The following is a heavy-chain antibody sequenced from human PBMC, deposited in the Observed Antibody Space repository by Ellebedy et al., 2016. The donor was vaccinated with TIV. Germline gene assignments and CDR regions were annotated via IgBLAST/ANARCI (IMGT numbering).Heavy chain of an antibody. V-gene: IGHV4-59*01. CDR1: GGSISSYY. CDR3: ASWKYSFDY. D-gene: IGHD1-1*01. CDR2: IYYSGST. Sequence: SETLSLTXPVSGGSISSYYWSWIRQPPGKGLEWIGYIYYSGSTNYNPSLKSRVTISVDTSKNQFSLKLSSVTAADTAVYYCASWKYSFDYWGQGTLVTVSS. J-gene: IGHJ4*02.